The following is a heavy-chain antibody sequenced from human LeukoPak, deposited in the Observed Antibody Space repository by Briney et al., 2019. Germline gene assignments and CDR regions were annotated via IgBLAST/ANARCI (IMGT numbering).Heavy chain of an antibody. V-gene: IGHV5-51*01. J-gene: IGHJ4*02. D-gene: IGHD3-22*01. CDR1: GYSLTTYW. CDR3: ARLAYYDSSDYHLDY. Sequence: GESLRISCKSSGYSLTTYWIAWVRQMPGKGLEWMGIIYPGDSDTRYSPSFQGQVTFSADKSITTAYLQWNILKASDTAMYYCARLAYYDSSDYHLDYWGQGTLVTVPS. CDR2: IYPGDSDT.